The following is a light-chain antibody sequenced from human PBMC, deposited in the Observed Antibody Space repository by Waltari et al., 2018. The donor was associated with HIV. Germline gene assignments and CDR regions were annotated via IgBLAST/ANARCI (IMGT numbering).Light chain of an antibody. CDR2: EVS. Sequence: QSALTQPASVSGSPGQSITISCTGTTSDVGGYKYVSWYQQHPDKAPKLVVYEVSNRPSGISIRSSGSKSGNTASLTISGLQAEDEADYYCSSYTSRNTRVFGTGTKVTVL. V-gene: IGLV2-14*01. CDR3: SSYTSRNTRV. J-gene: IGLJ1*01. CDR1: TSDVGGYKY.